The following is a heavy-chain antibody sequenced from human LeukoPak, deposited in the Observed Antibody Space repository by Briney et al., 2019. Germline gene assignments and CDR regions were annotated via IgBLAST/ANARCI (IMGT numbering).Heavy chain of an antibody. J-gene: IGHJ4*02. D-gene: IGHD3-3*01. V-gene: IGHV4-39*01. CDR2: TFYSGNT. CDR3: ARRPKQPGFWSGYVDY. Sequence: PSETLSLTCTVSGGSIRSSGHNWDWIRQPPGKGLEYIGSTFYSGNTYYNPSLKSRVTISVDTSKNQFSLKLSSVTAADTAVYYCARRPKQPGFWSGYVDYWGQGTLVTVSS. CDR1: GGSIRSSGHN.